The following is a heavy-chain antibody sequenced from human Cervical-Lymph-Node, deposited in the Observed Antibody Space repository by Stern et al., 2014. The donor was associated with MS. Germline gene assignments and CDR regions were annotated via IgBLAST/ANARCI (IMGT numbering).Heavy chain of an antibody. CDR1: GGSISSGGYY. Sequence: QVQLQESGPGLVEPSQTLSLTCTVSGGSISSGGYYWSWIRQLPGKGLEWIGYIYYSGSTYYNPSLESRVILSVDTSQNQFSLKLSSVTAADTAVYYCARVHRGDHTYNDAFGIWGQGTMVTVSS. CDR3: ARVHRGDHTYNDAFGI. V-gene: IGHV4-31*03. J-gene: IGHJ3*02. D-gene: IGHD2-21*02. CDR2: IYYSGST.